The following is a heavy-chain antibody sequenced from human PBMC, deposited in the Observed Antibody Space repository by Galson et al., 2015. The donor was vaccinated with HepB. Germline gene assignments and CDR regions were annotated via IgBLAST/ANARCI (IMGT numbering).Heavy chain of an antibody. V-gene: IGHV1-3*01. J-gene: IGHJ5*02. Sequence: SVKVSCKASGYTFSNYAIHWVRQAPGQRLEWMGWINAGNGNTKYSQEFQGRVSITRDTSATTVYMELGSLRSEDTAVYYCTRAPGLRNNWFDPWGQGTLVIVSS. CDR2: INAGNGNT. CDR3: TRAPGLRNNWFDP. CDR1: GYTFSNYA.